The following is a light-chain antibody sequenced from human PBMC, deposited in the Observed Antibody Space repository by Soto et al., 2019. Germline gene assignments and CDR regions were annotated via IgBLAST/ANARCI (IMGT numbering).Light chain of an antibody. CDR2: AAS. J-gene: IGKJ1*01. CDR3: QQGNGFPWT. Sequence: DIQMTQSPSSVSASVGDRVTITCRASQGINSWLAWYQQKPGKAPNLLIYAASSLQSGVPSRFSGSGSGTDFTLTINRLQPEDSATYYCQQGNGFPWTFGQGTKVEIK. CDR1: QGINSW. V-gene: IGKV1-12*02.